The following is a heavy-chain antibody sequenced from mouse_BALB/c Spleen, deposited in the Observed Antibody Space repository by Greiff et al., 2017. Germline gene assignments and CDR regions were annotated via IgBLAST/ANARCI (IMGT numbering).Heavy chain of an antibody. CDR3: ARGTTATGFDY. V-gene: IGHV1S81*02. CDR2: INPSNGRT. J-gene: IGHJ2*01. Sequence: QVQLQQPGAELVKPGASVKLSCKASGYTFTSYWMHWVKQRPGQGLEWIGEINPSNGRTNYNEKFKSKATLTVDKSSSTAYMQLSSLTSEDSAVYYCARGTTATGFDYWGQGTTLTVSS. CDR1: GYTFTSYW. D-gene: IGHD1-2*01.